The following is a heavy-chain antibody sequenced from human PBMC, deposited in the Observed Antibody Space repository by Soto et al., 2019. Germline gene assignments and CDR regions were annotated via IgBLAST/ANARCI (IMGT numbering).Heavy chain of an antibody. CDR2: ISWNSGSI. Sequence: EVQLVESGGGLVQPGRSLRLSCAASGFTFDDYAMHWVRQAPGKGLGWVSGISWNSGSIGYADSVKGRFTISRDNAKNSLYLQMNRLRAEDTALYYCAKAVGSYGNFDYWGQGTLVTVSS. J-gene: IGHJ4*02. CDR3: AKAVGSYGNFDY. V-gene: IGHV3-9*01. D-gene: IGHD5-18*01. CDR1: GFTFDDYA.